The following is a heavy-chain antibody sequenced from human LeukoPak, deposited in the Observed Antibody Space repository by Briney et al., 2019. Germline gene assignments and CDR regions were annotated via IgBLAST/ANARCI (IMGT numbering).Heavy chain of an antibody. CDR3: ARGQRWLQLPRYYYYMDV. Sequence: SVKVSCKASGGTFSSYAISWVRQAPGQGLEWMGRIIPIFGTANYAQKFQGRVTITTDEPTSTAYMELSSLRSEDTAVYYCARGQRWLQLPRYYYYMDVWGKGTTVTVSS. J-gene: IGHJ6*03. D-gene: IGHD5-24*01. CDR1: GGTFSSYA. V-gene: IGHV1-69*05. CDR2: IIPIFGTA.